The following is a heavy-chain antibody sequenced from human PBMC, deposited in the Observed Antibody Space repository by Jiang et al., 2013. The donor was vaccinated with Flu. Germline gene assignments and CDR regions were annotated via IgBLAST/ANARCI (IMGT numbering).Heavy chain of an antibody. Sequence: GPGLVKPSETLSLTCTVSGGSISSRSYYWGWIRQPPGKGLEWIGSIFYSGSTYYNPSLKSRVTISVDTSKNQFSLRLSSVTAADTAVYSCASGYGSGRPFYFDSWGQGTLGHRSPQ. D-gene: IGHD3-10*01. CDR2: IFYSGST. J-gene: IGHJ4*02. CDR3: ASGYGSGRPFYFDS. CDR1: GGSISSRSYY. V-gene: IGHV4-39*07.